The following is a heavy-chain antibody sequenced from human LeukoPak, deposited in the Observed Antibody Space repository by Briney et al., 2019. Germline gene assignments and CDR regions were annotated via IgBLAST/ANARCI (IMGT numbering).Heavy chain of an antibody. V-gene: IGHV4-30-4*08. CDR3: ARNPGFWSGYYTY. CDR2: IYYSGST. J-gene: IGHJ4*02. CDR1: GGSISSGDYY. Sequence: SETLSLTCTVSGGSISSGDYYWSWIRQPPGKGLEWIGYIYYSGSTYYNPSLKSRVTISADTSKNQFSLKLSSVTAADTAVYYCARNPGFWSGYYTYWGQGTLVTVSS. D-gene: IGHD3-3*01.